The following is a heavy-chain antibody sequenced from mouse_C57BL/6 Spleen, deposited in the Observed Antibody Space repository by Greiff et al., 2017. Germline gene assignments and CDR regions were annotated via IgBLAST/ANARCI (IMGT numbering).Heavy chain of an antibody. D-gene: IGHD2-5*01. V-gene: IGHV1-81*01. CDR3: ARDGNYSNYVY. CDR2: IYPRSGNT. J-gene: IGHJ3*01. Sequence: QVTLKVSGAELARPGASVKLSCKASGYTFTSYGISWVKQRTGQGLEWIGEIYPRSGNTYYNEKFKGKATLTADKSSSTAYMELRSLTSEDSAVYFCARDGNYSNYVYWGQGTLVTVSA. CDR1: GYTFTSYG.